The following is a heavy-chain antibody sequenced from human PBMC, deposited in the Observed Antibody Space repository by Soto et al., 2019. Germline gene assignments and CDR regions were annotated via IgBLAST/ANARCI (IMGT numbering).Heavy chain of an antibody. CDR2: IDSSSSFI. CDR3: ARDPLWFGEIGYFDY. Sequence: EVQLVESGGSLVKPGGSLGLSCAASGFTFSNHAMNWVRQAPGKGLEWVSSIDSSSSFIYYADSVKGRFTISRDNAKHSVYLQMSSLRAEDTAVYYCARDPLWFGEIGYFDYWGQGALVTVSS. V-gene: IGHV3-21*01. D-gene: IGHD3-10*01. J-gene: IGHJ4*02. CDR1: GFTFSNHA.